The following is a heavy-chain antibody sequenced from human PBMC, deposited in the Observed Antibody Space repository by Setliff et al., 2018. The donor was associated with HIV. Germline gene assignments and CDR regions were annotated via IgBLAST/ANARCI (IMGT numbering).Heavy chain of an antibody. D-gene: IGHD2-8*01. Sequence: GGSLRLSCATSGFTFSYYGMHWVRQAPGKGLEWVAFIRYDDTYKYYADSVKGRVTISVDPSKNQLSLEVNSVTAADTAVYYCARHKRYCTDGICLSSIDHAFDIWGQGTMVTVSS. CDR1: GFTFSYYG. J-gene: IGHJ3*02. V-gene: IGHV3-30*02. CDR3: ARHKRYCTDGICLSSIDHAFDI. CDR2: IRYDDTYK.